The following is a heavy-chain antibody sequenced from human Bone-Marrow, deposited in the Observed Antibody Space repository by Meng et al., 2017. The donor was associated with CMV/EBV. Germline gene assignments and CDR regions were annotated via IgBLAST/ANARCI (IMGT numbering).Heavy chain of an antibody. Sequence: SVKVSCKASGGTFSNYAVTWVRQAPGQGLEWMGGIIPLFGTVDYAQKFQGRVTITTDESTTTAYMELTSLKSEDTAVYFCAGGSADRRGIVLVTAALGAFDVWGQGKRVTVAS. CDR3: AGGSADRRGIVLVTAALGAFDV. V-gene: IGHV1-69*05. CDR2: IIPLFGTV. CDR1: GGTFSNYA. J-gene: IGHJ3*01. D-gene: IGHD2-21*02.